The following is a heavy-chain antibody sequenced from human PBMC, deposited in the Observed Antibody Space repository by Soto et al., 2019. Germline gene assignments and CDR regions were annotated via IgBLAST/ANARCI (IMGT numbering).Heavy chain of an antibody. V-gene: IGHV4-31*03. CDR2: IYYSGST. J-gene: IGHJ4*02. CDR3: ARELSRGSYNYFDY. CDR1: GGSITSGGYY. D-gene: IGHD3-16*01. Sequence: SETLSLTCTVSGGSITSGGYYWSWIRQHPGKGLGWIGYIYYSGSTYYNPSLKSRVTISVDTSKNQFSLKLSSVTAADTAVYYCARELSRGSYNYFDYWGQGTLVTVSS.